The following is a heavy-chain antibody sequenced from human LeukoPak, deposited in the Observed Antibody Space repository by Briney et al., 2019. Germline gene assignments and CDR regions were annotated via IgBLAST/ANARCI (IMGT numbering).Heavy chain of an antibody. V-gene: IGHV3-74*01. J-gene: IGHJ4*02. Sequence: GGTLRLSCAASGFTFSSYGMSWVRQAPGKGLEWVSRINSDGTTTSYADSVRGRFTISRDNTKNTLYLQMNSLRDEDTAVYYCWVPATAGEDDYWGQGTLVTVSS. D-gene: IGHD2-2*01. CDR2: INSDGTTT. CDR3: WVPATAGEDDY. CDR1: GFTFSSYG.